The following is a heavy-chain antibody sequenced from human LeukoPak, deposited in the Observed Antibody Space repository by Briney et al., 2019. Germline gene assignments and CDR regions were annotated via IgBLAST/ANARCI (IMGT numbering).Heavy chain of an antibody. V-gene: IGHV4-31*03. D-gene: IGHD6-13*01. CDR1: GGSISSGDYY. Sequence: SETLSLTCTVSGGSISSGDYYWSWIRQHPGKGLEWIGYIYYSGSTYYNPSLKSRVTISAGTSKNQFSLKLSSVTAADTAVYYCARDRTAAGTYYYYYYGMDVWGQGTTVTVSS. J-gene: IGHJ6*02. CDR3: ARDRTAAGTYYYYYYGMDV. CDR2: IYYSGST.